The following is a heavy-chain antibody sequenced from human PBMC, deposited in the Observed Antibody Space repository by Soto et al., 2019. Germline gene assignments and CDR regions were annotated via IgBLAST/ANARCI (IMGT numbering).Heavy chain of an antibody. J-gene: IGHJ4*02. D-gene: IGHD1-26*01. V-gene: IGHV3-7*01. CDR3: ATGTVGATSSDY. CDR1: GFTFSSYW. CDR2: IKQDGSEK. Sequence: EVQLVESGGGLVQPGGSLRLSCAASGFTFSSYWMSWVRQAPGKGLEWVANIKQDGSEKYYVDSVKGRFTISRDNAKNSLYLQMNSLRAEDTAVYYCATGTVGATSSDYWRQGTLLTVSS.